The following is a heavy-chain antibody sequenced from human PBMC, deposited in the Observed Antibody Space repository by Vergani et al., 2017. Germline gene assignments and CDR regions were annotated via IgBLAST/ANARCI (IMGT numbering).Heavy chain of an antibody. J-gene: IGHJ6*02. D-gene: IGHD2-15*01. CDR2: ISSSSSYI. CDR1: GFTFSSHA. V-gene: IGHV3-21*01. CDR3: ARDSGGSSSYYYYGMDV. Sequence: VQLVESGGGVVQPGRSLRLSCAASGFTFSSHAMHWVRQAPGKGLEWVSSISSSSSYIYYADSVKGRFTISRDNAKNSLYLQMNSLRAEDTAVYYCARDSGGSSSYYYYGMDVWGQGTTVTVSS.